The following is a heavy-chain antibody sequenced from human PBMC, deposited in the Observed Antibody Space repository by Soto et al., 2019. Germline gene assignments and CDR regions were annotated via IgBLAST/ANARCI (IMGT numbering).Heavy chain of an antibody. J-gene: IGHJ6*02. CDR1: GFTFSSYA. CDR2: ISYDGSNK. D-gene: IGHD3-10*01. Sequence: GGSLRLSCAASGFTFSSYAMHWVRQAPGKGLEWVAVISYDGSNKYYADSVKGRFTISRDNSKNTLYLQMNSLRAEDTAVYYCARDIPEVLWFGDYGMDVWGQGTTVTVSS. CDR3: ARDIPEVLWFGDYGMDV. V-gene: IGHV3-30-3*01.